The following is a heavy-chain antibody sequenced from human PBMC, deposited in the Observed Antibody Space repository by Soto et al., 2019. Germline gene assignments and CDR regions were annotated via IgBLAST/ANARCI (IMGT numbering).Heavy chain of an antibody. J-gene: IGHJ4*02. CDR3: VKDRSLAVAGGYYFDY. Sequence: PGGSLRLSCSASGFTFSSFGMHWVRQAPGKGLEFVSAIKSHGDTTYYADSVKGRFTISRDNSENTLYLQMSSLRPEDTAVYYCVKDRSLAVAGGYYFDYWGQGTLVTVSS. D-gene: IGHD6-19*01. V-gene: IGHV3-64D*08. CDR1: GFTFSSFG. CDR2: IKSHGDTT.